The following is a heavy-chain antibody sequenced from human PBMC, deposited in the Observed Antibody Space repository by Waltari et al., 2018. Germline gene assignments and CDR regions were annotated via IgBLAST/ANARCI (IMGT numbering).Heavy chain of an antibody. Sequence: EVQLVESGGGLVQPGGSLRLSCAASGFTFSSYWMSWVRQAPGKGLGWVANINQDGSENYYVDSVKGRFTISRDNAKNSLYLQMNSLRAEDTAVYYCARDLSSVRGETGYWGQGTLVTVSS. J-gene: IGHJ4*02. D-gene: IGHD4-17*01. V-gene: IGHV3-7*03. CDR1: GFTFSSYW. CDR3: ARDLSSVRGETGY. CDR2: INQDGSEN.